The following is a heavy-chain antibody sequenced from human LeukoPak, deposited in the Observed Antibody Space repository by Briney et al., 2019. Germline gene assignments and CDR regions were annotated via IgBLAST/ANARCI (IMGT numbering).Heavy chain of an antibody. Sequence: SETLSLTCTVSGGSISSGSYYWSWIRQPAGKGLEWIGRIYTSGSTNYNPSLKSRVTISVDTSKNQFSLKLSSVTAADTAVYYCARGSWYYDSSGYPIVYFDYWGQGTLVTVSS. J-gene: IGHJ4*02. CDR2: IYTSGST. CDR1: GGSISSGSYY. V-gene: IGHV4-61*02. D-gene: IGHD3-22*01. CDR3: ARGSWYYDSSGYPIVYFDY.